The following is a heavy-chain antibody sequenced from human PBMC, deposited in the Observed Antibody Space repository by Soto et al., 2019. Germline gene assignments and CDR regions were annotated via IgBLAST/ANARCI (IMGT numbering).Heavy chain of an antibody. V-gene: IGHV1-8*01. Sequence: QVQLVQSGAEVKKPGASVKVSCKASGYTFTSYDINWVRQATGQGLEWMGWMNPNSGNTGYAQKFQGRVTMTRNTSRSTAHMELTSLRSEDTAVYSCARRGYSSSWYYYYYYGMDVWGQGTTVTVSS. J-gene: IGHJ6*02. CDR3: ARRGYSSSWYYYYYYGMDV. CDR2: MNPNSGNT. CDR1: GYTFTSYD. D-gene: IGHD6-13*01.